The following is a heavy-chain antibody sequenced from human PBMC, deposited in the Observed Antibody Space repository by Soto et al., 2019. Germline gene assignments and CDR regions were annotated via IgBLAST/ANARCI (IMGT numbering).Heavy chain of an antibody. Sequence: QVQLVQSGAEVEKPGSSVKVSCKASGATFSRNTITWVRQAPGQGLEWIGRIIPLFGITAFAQKFQDRVTLNPDKATTTAYMELSRLRSEDTAVYYCATEAGVRGSALIPAAIDAMDVWGQGTTVTVTS. CDR3: ATEAGVRGSALIPAAIDAMDV. V-gene: IGHV1-69*08. J-gene: IGHJ6*02. D-gene: IGHD2-2*02. CDR1: GATFSRNT. CDR2: IIPLFGIT.